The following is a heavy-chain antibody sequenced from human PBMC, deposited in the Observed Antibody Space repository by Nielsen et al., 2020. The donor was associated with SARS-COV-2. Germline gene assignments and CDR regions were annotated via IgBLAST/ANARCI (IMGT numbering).Heavy chain of an antibody. V-gene: IGHV3-9*01. CDR3: AKVPAGGFGELSDDAFDI. CDR1: GFTFDDYA. Sequence: SLKISCAASGFTFDDYAMHWVRQAPGKGLEWVSGISWNSGSIGYADSVKGRFTISRDNAKNSLYLQMNSLRAEDTALYYCAKVPAGGFGELSDDAFDIWGQGTMVTVSS. J-gene: IGHJ3*02. CDR2: ISWNSGSI. D-gene: IGHD3-10*01.